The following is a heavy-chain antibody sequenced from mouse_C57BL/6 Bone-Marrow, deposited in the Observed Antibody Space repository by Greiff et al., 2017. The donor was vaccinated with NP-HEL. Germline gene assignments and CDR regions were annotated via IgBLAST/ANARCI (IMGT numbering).Heavy chain of an antibody. CDR3: ARDLYYGSSYNYFDY. CDR1: GYAFSSSW. J-gene: IGHJ2*01. Sequence: QVQLQQSGPELVKPGASVKISCKASGYAFSSSWMNWVKQRPGKGLEWIGRIYPGDGDTNYNGKFKGKATLTADKSSSTAYMQLSSLTSEDSAVYFCARDLYYGSSYNYFDYWGQGTTLTVSS. CDR2: IYPGDGDT. D-gene: IGHD1-1*01. V-gene: IGHV1-82*01.